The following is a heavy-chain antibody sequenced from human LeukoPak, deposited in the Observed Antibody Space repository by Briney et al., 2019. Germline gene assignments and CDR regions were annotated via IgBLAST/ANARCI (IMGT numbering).Heavy chain of an antibody. CDR1: GGSISNSSFY. V-gene: IGHV4-39*02. CDR3: ARLFLRFGEYSLDY. D-gene: IGHD3-10*01. CDR2: IYYRGST. J-gene: IGHJ4*02. Sequence: SESLSLTCTVSGGSISNSSFYWGWIRQPPGKGLEWIGNIYYRGSTYYNSSLKSRVSISVDTSKNYFSLKVSSVTAADTAVYYCARLFLRFGEYSLDYWGQGTLVTVSS.